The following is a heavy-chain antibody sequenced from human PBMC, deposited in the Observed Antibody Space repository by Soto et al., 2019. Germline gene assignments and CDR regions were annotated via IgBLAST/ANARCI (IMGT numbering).Heavy chain of an antibody. CDR2: INAYNGNT. J-gene: IGHJ6*02. Sequence: GASVKVSCKAPGDTFTSYCMCSARHSPGQRLEWMGWINAYNGNTKYSQKLQGRVTITRDTSASTAYMELSSLRSDDTAVYYCARTVGYYYGMDVWGQGTTVTVSS. CDR1: GDTFTSYC. CDR3: ARTVGYYYGMDV. V-gene: IGHV1-18*01. D-gene: IGHD4-17*01.